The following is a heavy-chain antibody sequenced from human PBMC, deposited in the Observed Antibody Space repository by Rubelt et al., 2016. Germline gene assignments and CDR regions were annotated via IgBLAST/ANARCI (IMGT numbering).Heavy chain of an antibody. V-gene: IGHV3-33*01. CDR3: ARSHYYYYYYGMDV. CDR2: IWYDGSNK. Sequence: VAVIWYDGSNKYYADSVKGRFTISRDNSKNTLYLQMNSLRAEDTAVYYCARSHYYYYYYGMDVWGQGTTVTVSS. J-gene: IGHJ6*02.